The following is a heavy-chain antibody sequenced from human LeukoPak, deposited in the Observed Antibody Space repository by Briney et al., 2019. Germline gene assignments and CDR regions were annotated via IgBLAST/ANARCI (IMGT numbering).Heavy chain of an antibody. V-gene: IGHV3-23*01. CDR3: SKDLERHTIGYFDC. CDR2: LSGSEHDT. Sequence: GGSPRLSCAASGFTFSNYAMSWVRQAPGKGLEWVSSLSGSEHDTRYADSARGRFTISRDNSENLLFLQMTSLRAEDTAIYYCSKDLERHTIGYFDCWGQGILVTVSS. D-gene: IGHD1-1*01. J-gene: IGHJ4*02. CDR1: GFTFSNYA.